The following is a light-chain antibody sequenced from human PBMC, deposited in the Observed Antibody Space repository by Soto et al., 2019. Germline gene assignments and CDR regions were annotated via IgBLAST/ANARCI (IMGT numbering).Light chain of an antibody. Sequence: AIQMTQSPSSLSASVGDRVTITCRASQGIRNDLGWYQQKPGKATKLLIYAASSLQSGVPSRFSGSGSGTDFTLTISSLQPEDFAPYYCLQDYNYPRTFGQGTKVEIK. CDR2: AAS. CDR1: QGIRND. CDR3: LQDYNYPRT. J-gene: IGKJ1*01. V-gene: IGKV1-6*01.